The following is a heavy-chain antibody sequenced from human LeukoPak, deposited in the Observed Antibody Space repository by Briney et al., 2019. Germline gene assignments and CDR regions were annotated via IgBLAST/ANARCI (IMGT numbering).Heavy chain of an antibody. Sequence: VASVKVSCKASGGTFSSYAISWVRQAPGQGLEWMGGIIPIFGTANYAQKFQGRVTITADESTSTAYMELSSLRSEDTAVYYCARAAYYDILTGYYSNWFDPWGRGTLVTVSS. J-gene: IGHJ5*02. CDR3: ARAAYYDILTGYYSNWFDP. CDR2: IIPIFGTA. D-gene: IGHD3-9*01. CDR1: GGTFSSYA. V-gene: IGHV1-69*13.